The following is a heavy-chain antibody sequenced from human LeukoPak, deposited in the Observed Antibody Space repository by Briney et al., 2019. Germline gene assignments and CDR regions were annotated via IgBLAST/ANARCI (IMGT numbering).Heavy chain of an antibody. V-gene: IGHV3-74*01. CDR3: ARDFSYDFWSGYAYYYYGMDV. Sequence: GGSLRLSCAASGFTFSSYWMHWVRQAPGKGLVWVSRINSDGRSTSYAASVKGRFTISRDNAKNTLYLQMNSLRAEDTAVYYCARDFSYDFWSGYAYYYYGMDVWGQGTTVTVSS. CDR2: INSDGRST. CDR1: GFTFSSYW. J-gene: IGHJ6*02. D-gene: IGHD3-3*01.